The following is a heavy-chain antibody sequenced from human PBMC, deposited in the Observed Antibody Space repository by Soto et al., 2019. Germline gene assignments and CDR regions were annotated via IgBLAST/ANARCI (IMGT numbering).Heavy chain of an antibody. CDR3: ARRGYSYGFPSTHFDY. D-gene: IGHD5-18*01. J-gene: IGHJ4*02. V-gene: IGHV1-8*02. CDR2: VTPRNGDT. Sequence: ASVKVSCKASGYTFTSYDINWVRQAAGQGPEWMGSVTPRNGDTAFAQKYQGRVTVTSNTSMSTVYMELSNRRSDDTAVYYCARRGYSYGFPSTHFDYWGQGTLVTSPQ. CDR1: GYTFTSYD.